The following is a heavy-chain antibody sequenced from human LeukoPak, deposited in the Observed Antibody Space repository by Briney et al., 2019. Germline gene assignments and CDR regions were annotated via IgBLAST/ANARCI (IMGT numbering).Heavy chain of an antibody. CDR2: TYYRSKWYS. J-gene: IGHJ6*02. V-gene: IGHV6-1*01. CDR3: AREGYGGNFPYYQFGMDV. CDR1: GDSVSSNNAA. Sequence: SQTLSLTCAISGDSVSSNNAAWNWIRQSPSRGLEWLGRTYYRSKWYSDYALSVKSRITINPDTSRNHFSLQLNSVTPEDTAVYYCAREGYGGNFPYYQFGMDVWGQGTTVTVSS. D-gene: IGHD4-23*01.